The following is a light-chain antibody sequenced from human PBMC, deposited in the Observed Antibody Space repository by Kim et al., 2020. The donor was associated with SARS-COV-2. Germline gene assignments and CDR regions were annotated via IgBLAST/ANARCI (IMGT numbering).Light chain of an antibody. CDR2: GAS. Sequence: VAPGERATLSCRASQSVSSNLVWYQQKTGQAPRLLIYGASTRATNIPARFSSSGSGTEFTLTISSLQSEDFAVYYCQQYNIWPRTFGQGTKVDIK. V-gene: IGKV3-15*01. J-gene: IGKJ1*01. CDR3: QQYNIWPRT. CDR1: QSVSSN.